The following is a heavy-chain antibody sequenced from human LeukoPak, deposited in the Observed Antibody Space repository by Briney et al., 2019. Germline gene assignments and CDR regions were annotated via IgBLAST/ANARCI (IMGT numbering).Heavy chain of an antibody. CDR3: VNGVVVVAATRFDY. V-gene: IGHV4-61*02. CDR2: IYTSGST. CDR1: GGSISSGSYY. D-gene: IGHD2-15*01. Sequence: PSETLSLTCTVSGGSISSGSYYWSWIRQPAGKGLEWIGRIYTSGSTYYNPSLKSRVTISVDTSKNQFSLKLSSVTAADTAVYYCVNGVVVVAATRFDYWGQGTLVTVSS. J-gene: IGHJ4*02.